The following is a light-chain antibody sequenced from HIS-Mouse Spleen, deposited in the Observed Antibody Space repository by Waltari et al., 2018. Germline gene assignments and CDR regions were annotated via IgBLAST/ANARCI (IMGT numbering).Light chain of an antibody. CDR3: NSRDSSGNHVV. Sequence: SSELTQDPAVSVALGRTVRITCQGASLRSYYASWYQQKPGQAPVLVIYGKNNRPSGIPDRFSGSSSGNTASLTITGAQAEDEADYYCNSRDSSGNHVVFGGGTKLTVL. V-gene: IGLV3-19*01. CDR1: SLRSYY. CDR2: GKN. J-gene: IGLJ2*01.